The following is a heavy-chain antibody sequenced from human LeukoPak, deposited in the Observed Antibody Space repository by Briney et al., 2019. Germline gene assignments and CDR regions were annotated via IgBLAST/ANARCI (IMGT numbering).Heavy chain of an antibody. V-gene: IGHV3-21*01. D-gene: IGHD3-3*01. CDR3: ARDLSLEYCDFWSGTQYGNFDY. CDR2: ISSSSSYI. CDR1: GFTFSSYS. Sequence: GGSLRLSCAASGFTFSSYSMNWVRQAPGKGLEWVSSISSSSSYIYYADSVKGRFTISRDNAKNSLYLQMNSLRAEDTAVYYCARDLSLEYCDFWSGTQYGNFDYWGQGTLVTVSS. J-gene: IGHJ4*02.